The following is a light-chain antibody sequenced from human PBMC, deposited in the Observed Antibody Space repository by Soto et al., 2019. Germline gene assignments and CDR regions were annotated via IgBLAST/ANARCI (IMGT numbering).Light chain of an antibody. Sequence: QSVLAQPPSASGTPGQRVTISCSGSSSNIGTITVNWYQHLPGTAPKLLIYGDNQRPSGVPDRFSGSKSSTSASLAINGLQSEDEADYYCALWDDSLHNWVFGGGTKLTVL. J-gene: IGLJ3*02. CDR1: SSNIGTIT. CDR3: ALWDDSLHNWV. CDR2: GDN. V-gene: IGLV1-44*01.